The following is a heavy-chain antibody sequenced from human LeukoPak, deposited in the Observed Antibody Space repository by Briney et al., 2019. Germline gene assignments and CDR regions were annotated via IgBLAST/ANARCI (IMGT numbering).Heavy chain of an antibody. CDR2: INPGSGDT. V-gene: IGHV1-46*01. CDR1: GYTFTNYN. Sequence: ASVKVSCKASGYTFTNYNLHWLRQAPGQGLEWMGIINPGSGDTYYAQKFQGRVTMTRDTSTNTIYVELSSLRSNDSAVYYCARAGKEISLVSYWFDPWGQGTLVTVSS. J-gene: IGHJ5*02. CDR3: ARAGKEISLVSYWFDP. D-gene: IGHD2/OR15-2a*01.